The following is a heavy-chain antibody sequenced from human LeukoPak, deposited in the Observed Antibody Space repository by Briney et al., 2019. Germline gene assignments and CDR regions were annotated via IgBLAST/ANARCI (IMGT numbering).Heavy chain of an antibody. CDR3: ARKGDYHDY. V-gene: IGHV3-48*02. J-gene: IGHJ4*02. CDR2: ISGTSSNI. CDR1: GFTFSSLS. Sequence: GGSLRRSCTASGFTFSSLSMNWVRQAPGKGLEWISYISGTSSNIYYADSVKGRFTISRDNAKNSLYLQMNSLRDEDTAVYYCARKGDYHDYWGQGTLVTVSS.